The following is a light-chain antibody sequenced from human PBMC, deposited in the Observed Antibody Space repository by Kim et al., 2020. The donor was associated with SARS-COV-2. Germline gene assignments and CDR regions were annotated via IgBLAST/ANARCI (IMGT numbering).Light chain of an antibody. CDR3: SSYTSSSTWV. Sequence: GQSITISCTGTSGDVGGYNYVSWYQQHPGKAPKLMVYDVSQRPSGVSNRFSGSKSGNTASLTISGLQAEDEADYYCSSYTSSSTWVFGGGTKVTVL. CDR1: SGDVGGYNY. V-gene: IGLV2-14*04. CDR2: DVS. J-gene: IGLJ3*02.